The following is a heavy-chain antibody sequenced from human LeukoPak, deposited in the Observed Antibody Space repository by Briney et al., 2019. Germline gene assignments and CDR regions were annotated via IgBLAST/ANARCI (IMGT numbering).Heavy chain of an antibody. CDR3: ARSLLTRSSSFDY. J-gene: IGHJ4*02. CDR2: ISSSSSTI. V-gene: IGHV3-48*01. Sequence: PGGSLRLSCAATGFTFSSYSMNWVRQAPGQGLEWVSYISSSSSTIYYADSVKGRFTISRDNAKNSLYLQMNSLRAEDTAVYYWARSLLTRSSSFDYWGQGTLVTVSS. CDR1: GFTFSSYS. D-gene: IGHD3-3*01.